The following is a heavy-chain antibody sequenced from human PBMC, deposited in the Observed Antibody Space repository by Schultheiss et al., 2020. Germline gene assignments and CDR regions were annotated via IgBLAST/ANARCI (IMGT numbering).Heavy chain of an antibody. D-gene: IGHD6-6*01. Sequence: GESLKISCAASGFTFSNFAMHWVRQAPGKGLEWVAVISYDGSNEYYADSVKGRFTISRDNSKNTLYLQMNSLRAEDTAVYYCARGGRYSSSSAQDYWGQGTLVTVSS. J-gene: IGHJ4*02. CDR3: ARGGRYSSSSAQDY. CDR2: ISYDGSNE. CDR1: GFTFSNFA. V-gene: IGHV3-30*01.